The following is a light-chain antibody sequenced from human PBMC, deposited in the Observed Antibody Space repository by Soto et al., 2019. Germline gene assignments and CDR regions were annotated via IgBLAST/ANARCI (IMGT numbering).Light chain of an antibody. V-gene: IGKV3-20*01. CDR3: QQFDNSSFT. CDR1: QSVSSSY. CDR2: GAS. J-gene: IGKJ3*01. Sequence: EIVLTQSPGTLSLSPGERATLSCRASQSVSSSYLAWYQQRPGQAPRLLIYGASSRATGIPDRFSGSGSGTDFTLTISRLEPEDFAVYYCQQFDNSSFTFGPGTKVDI.